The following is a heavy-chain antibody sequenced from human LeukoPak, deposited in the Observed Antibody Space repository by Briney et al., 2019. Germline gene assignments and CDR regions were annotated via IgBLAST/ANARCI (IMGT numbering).Heavy chain of an antibody. Sequence: PGGSLRLSCAAPGFTFSSYSMNWVRQAPGKGLEWVSYISSGSSTIYYADSVKGRFTVSRDNAKNSLYLQMNSLRDEGTAVYYCASLDSVVVTAMGYYWGQGTLVTVSS. J-gene: IGHJ4*02. CDR1: GFTFSSYS. CDR3: ASLDSVVVTAMGYY. CDR2: ISSGSSTI. D-gene: IGHD2-21*02. V-gene: IGHV3-48*02.